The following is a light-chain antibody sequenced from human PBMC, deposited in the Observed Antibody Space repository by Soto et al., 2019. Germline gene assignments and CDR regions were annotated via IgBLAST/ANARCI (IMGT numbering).Light chain of an antibody. CDR3: QQVNSYPVT. CDR1: QGISSA. Sequence: AIQLTQSPSSLSASVGDRVTITCRASQGISSALAWYQQKPGKAPKLLIYDASSLESGVPSRFSGSGSGTDFALPVSSLQPEDFATYYCQQVNSYPVTFGHGTRLEIK. J-gene: IGKJ5*01. CDR2: DAS. V-gene: IGKV1-13*02.